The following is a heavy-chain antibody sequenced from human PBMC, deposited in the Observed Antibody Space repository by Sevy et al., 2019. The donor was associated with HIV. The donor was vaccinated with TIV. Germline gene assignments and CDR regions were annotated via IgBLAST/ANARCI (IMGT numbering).Heavy chain of an antibody. CDR2: ISYDGSNK. CDR3: ARDLNSGYGNYYYYGMDV. CDR1: GFTFINHA. D-gene: IGHD5-12*01. J-gene: IGHJ6*02. Sequence: GGSLRLSCAASGFTFINHAMHWVRQAPGKGLEWVTVISYDGSNKYYADSVKGRFTISRETSKSTVYLQMDSLRAEDTAVYYCARDLNSGYGNYYYYGMDVWGQGTTITVSS. V-gene: IGHV3-30*04.